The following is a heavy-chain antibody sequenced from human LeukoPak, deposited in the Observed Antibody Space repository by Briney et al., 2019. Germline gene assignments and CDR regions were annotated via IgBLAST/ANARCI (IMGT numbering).Heavy chain of an antibody. CDR3: ATDYEQQLAP. D-gene: IGHD6-13*01. CDR2: IYYGGST. CDR1: GGSVSSGGYY. Sequence: SETLSLTCTVSGGSVSSGGYYWNWIRQTPGKGLEWIGYIYYGGSTNYNPSLKSRVTISVDTSKNQFSLKLSSVTAADTAVYYCATDYEQQLAPWGQGTLVTVPS. V-gene: IGHV4-61*08. J-gene: IGHJ5*02.